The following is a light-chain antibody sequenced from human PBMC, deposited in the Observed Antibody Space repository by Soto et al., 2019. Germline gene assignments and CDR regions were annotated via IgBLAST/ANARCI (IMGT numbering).Light chain of an antibody. Sequence: AIQVTQSPSSLSASVGDRVTITCRASQDIRNDLAWYQQRPGQAPHLLIFAAFNLQSGVPSRFSGGGSGTHFTLTISGLQLDDFANYYCLQYYNFSWTFGQGTKVDIK. V-gene: IGKV1-6*01. CDR3: LQYYNFSWT. J-gene: IGKJ1*01. CDR2: AAF. CDR1: QDIRND.